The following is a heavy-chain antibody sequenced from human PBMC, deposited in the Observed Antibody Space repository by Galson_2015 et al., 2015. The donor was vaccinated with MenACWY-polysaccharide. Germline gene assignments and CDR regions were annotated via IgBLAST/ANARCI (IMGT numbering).Heavy chain of an antibody. D-gene: IGHD4-11*01. J-gene: IGHJ4*02. CDR1: GLTLSDHF. Sequence: SLRLSCAASGLTLSDHFMSWIRQAPGKGLEWISYSSSGGYSASYADSVKGRFTISRDNAKKSLYLQMNSLRAEDTAVYYCARSYSNIRQFDLWGQGTLVTVAS. CDR2: SSSGGYSA. V-gene: IGHV3-11*01. CDR3: ARSYSNIRQFDL.